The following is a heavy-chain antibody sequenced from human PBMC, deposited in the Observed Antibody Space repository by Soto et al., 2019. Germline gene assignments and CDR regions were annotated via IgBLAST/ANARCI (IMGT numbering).Heavy chain of an antibody. CDR2: ISYDGSNK. V-gene: IGHV3-30-3*01. D-gene: IGHD3-3*01. CDR1: GFTFSSYA. J-gene: IGHJ4*02. CDR3: ASLPLRFLEWSDLDY. Sequence: QVQLVESGGGVVQPGRSLRLSCAASGFTFSSYAMHWVRQAPGKGLEWVAVISYDGSNKYYADSVKGRFTISRDNSKNTLYLQMNSLRAEDRAVYYCASLPLRFLEWSDLDYWGQGTLVTVSS.